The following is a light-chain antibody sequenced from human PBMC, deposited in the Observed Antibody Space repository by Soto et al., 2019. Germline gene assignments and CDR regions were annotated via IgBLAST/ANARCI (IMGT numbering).Light chain of an antibody. CDR2: GAS. V-gene: IGKV3-20*01. CDR1: QSVGSNY. Sequence: EIVLTQSPGTLSLSPGERATLSCRASQSVGSNYLAWYQQKPGQAPRLLIYGASSRSSGIPDRFSGSGSGTDLPLTISRLEPEDFAVYYCQQYGSSPPYTFGHGTKLEIK. J-gene: IGKJ2*01. CDR3: QQYGSSPPYT.